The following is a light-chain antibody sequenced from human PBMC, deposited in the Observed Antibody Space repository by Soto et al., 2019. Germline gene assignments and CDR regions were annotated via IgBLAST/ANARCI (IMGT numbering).Light chain of an antibody. J-gene: IGKJ5*01. CDR3: QKYSSVIT. CDR2: AAS. CDR1: QGISNF. V-gene: IGKV1-27*01. Sequence: DIQMTQSPSSLSASVGDRVTITCRASQGISNFLAWYQQKPGKVPKVLISAASTLQSGVPSRFSGSGSGTDFTLTITSLQPEDVATYYCQKYSSVITFGQGTRLEIK.